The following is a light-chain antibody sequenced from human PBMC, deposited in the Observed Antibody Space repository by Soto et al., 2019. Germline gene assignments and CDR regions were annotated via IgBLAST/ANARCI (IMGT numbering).Light chain of an antibody. Sequence: DIQMTQSPSSMSASVGDRVTITCRASQSISAYLNWYQQKPGKAPKLLIYAASSLQSGVPSRFSGSGSGTDFTLTISSLQPEDFATYYCQESYSTPSVTFGPGTKADIK. CDR3: QESYSTPSVT. V-gene: IGKV1-39*01. CDR1: QSISAY. J-gene: IGKJ3*01. CDR2: AAS.